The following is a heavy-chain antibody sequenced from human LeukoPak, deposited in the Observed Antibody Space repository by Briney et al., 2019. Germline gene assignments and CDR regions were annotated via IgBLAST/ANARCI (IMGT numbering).Heavy chain of an antibody. CDR3: LRGDRRDY. Sequence: GGSLRLSCEASGFTFNTYSMNWARQAPGKGLEWVSSIDSSGGYMFYADSVKGRFIISRDNAKDSLYLQMNSLRVEDTAVYYCLRGDRRDYWGQRTLVTVSS. CDR2: IDSSGGYM. V-gene: IGHV3-21*06. J-gene: IGHJ4*02. CDR1: GFTFNTYS.